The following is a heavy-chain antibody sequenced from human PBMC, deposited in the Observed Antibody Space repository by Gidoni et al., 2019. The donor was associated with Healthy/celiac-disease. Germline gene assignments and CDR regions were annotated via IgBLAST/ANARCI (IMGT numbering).Heavy chain of an antibody. J-gene: IGHJ4*02. Sequence: QVQLQESGPGLVKPSQTLSLTCTVSGGSISSGGYYWSWIRQHPGKGLEWIGYIYYSGSTYYNPSLKSRVTISADTSKNQFSLKLSSVTAADTAVYYCAGWVPRFLEWIFDYWGQGTLVTVSS. CDR1: GGSISSGGYY. CDR2: IYYSGST. CDR3: AGWVPRFLEWIFDY. D-gene: IGHD3-3*01. V-gene: IGHV4-31*03.